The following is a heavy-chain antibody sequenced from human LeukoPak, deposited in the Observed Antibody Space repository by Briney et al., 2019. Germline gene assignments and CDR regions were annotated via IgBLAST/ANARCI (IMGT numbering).Heavy chain of an antibody. V-gene: IGHV4-4*02. Sequence: QASGTLSLTCAVSGVSISSSNWWSWVRQPPGKGLEWIGEIYHSGSTNYNPSLKSRVTTSVDKSKNQFSLKLSSVTAADTAVYYCARGGGWPPSFDYWGQGTLVTVSS. CDR2: IYHSGST. CDR3: ARGGGWPPSFDY. J-gene: IGHJ4*02. CDR1: GVSISSSNW. D-gene: IGHD6-19*01.